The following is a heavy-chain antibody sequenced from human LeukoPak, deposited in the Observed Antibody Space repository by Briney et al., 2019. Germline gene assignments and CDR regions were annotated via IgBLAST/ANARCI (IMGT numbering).Heavy chain of an antibody. D-gene: IGHD4-17*01. CDR1: GYTFTSYD. CDR3: ARVKTVRGLRKGRWFDP. CDR2: MNPNSGNT. Sequence: ASVKVSCKASGYTFTSYDINWVRQATGQGLEWMGWMNPNSGNTGYAQKFQGRVTMTRNTSISTAYMELSSLRSEDTAVYYRARVKTVRGLRKGRWFDPWGQGTLVTVSS. J-gene: IGHJ5*02. V-gene: IGHV1-8*01.